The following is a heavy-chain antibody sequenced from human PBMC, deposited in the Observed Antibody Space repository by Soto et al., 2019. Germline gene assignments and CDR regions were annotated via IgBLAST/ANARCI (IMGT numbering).Heavy chain of an antibody. CDR2: INHSGST. V-gene: IGHV4-34*01. D-gene: IGHD1-26*01. CDR1: GGSFSGYY. J-gene: IGHJ4*02. Sequence: QVQLQQWGAGLLKPSETLSLTCAVYGGSFSGYYWCWIRQPPGKGLEWIGEINHSGSTNSNPALKSRVTISEVTSKNQFSLKLSSVTAADTAVYYFAGVFLSRGWELHGGLWAFFDYWGQGTLVTVSS. CDR3: AGVFLSRGWELHGGLWAFFDY.